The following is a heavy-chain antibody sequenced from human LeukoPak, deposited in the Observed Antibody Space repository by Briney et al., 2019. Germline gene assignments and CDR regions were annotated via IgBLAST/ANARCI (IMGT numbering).Heavy chain of an antibody. V-gene: IGHV3-23*01. J-gene: IGHJ6*03. CDR2: ISGSGGST. CDR1: GFTFSSYA. CDR3: ANFRDYYYYYYMDV. Sequence: GGSLRLSCAASGFTFSSYAMSWVRQAPGKGLEWVSAISGSGGSTYYADSVKGRFTISRDNSKNTLYLQMNSLRAEDTAVYYCANFRDYYYYYYMDVWGKGTTVTVSS.